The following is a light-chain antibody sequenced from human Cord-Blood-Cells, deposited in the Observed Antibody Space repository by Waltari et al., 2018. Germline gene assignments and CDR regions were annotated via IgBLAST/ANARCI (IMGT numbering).Light chain of an antibody. CDR3: QQYYSTPYT. Sequence: DIVMTQSPDSLAVSLCARVTINCKSSQSVLYSSNNKNYLAWYQQKPGQPPKLLIYWASTRESGVPDRFSGSGSGTDFTLTISSLQAEDVAVYYCQQYYSTPYTFGQGTKLEIK. V-gene: IGKV4-1*01. CDR1: QSVLYSSNNKNY. CDR2: WAS. J-gene: IGKJ2*01.